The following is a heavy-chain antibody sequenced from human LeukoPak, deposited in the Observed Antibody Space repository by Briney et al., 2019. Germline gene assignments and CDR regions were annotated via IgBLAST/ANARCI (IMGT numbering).Heavy chain of an antibody. CDR1: GESISGFY. J-gene: IGHJ4*02. D-gene: IGHD2-21*01. CDR2: IYYSGST. V-gene: IGHV4-59*01. Sequence: SETLSLTCTVSGESISGFYWTWIRQPPGKGLEWIGYIYYSGSTNYNPSLKSRVTISVDTSKNQFSLKLSSVTAADTAVYHCARGVVIAPQTFDYWGQGTLVTVSS. CDR3: ARGVVIAPQTFDY.